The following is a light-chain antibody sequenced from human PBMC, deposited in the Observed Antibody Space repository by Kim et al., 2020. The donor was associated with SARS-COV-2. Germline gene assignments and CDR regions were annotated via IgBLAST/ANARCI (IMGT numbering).Light chain of an antibody. V-gene: IGKV3-20*01. CDR1: QRISSTY. Sequence: LSPGERATLACRASQRISSTYLAWYQHKPDQAPRLLIHGASSRATGIPDRFSGSWSGTDFTLTISRLEPEDFAVYYCQQYDRSPNTFGQGTKLEI. CDR3: QQYDRSPNT. J-gene: IGKJ2*01. CDR2: GAS.